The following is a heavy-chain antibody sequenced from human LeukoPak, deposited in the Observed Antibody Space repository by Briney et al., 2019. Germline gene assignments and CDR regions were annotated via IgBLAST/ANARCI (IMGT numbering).Heavy chain of an antibody. D-gene: IGHD6-19*01. CDR2: IKQDGSEK. CDR1: GFTFSGYW. V-gene: IGHV3-7*01. J-gene: IGHJ5*02. CDR3: ARWQWLGPGFDP. Sequence: PGGSLRLSCAASGFTFSGYWMSWVRQAPGKGLEWVANIKQDGSEKYYVDSVKGRFTISRDNAKNSLYLQMNSLRAEDTAVYYCARWQWLGPGFDPWGQGTLVTVSS.